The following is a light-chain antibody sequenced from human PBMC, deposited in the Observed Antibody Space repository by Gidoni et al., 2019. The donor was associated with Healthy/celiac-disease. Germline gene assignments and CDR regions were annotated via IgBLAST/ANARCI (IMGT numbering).Light chain of an antibody. CDR2: QDS. CDR1: TLGDKY. CDR3: QAWDSSTVV. Sequence: SYELTQPPSVSVSPGQTASITCSGDTLGDKYACWYQQKPGQSPVLVIDQDSKRPSGIPERFSGSTSGNTATLTISGTQAMDEADYYCQAWDSSTVVFGGGTKLTVL. V-gene: IGLV3-1*01. J-gene: IGLJ2*01.